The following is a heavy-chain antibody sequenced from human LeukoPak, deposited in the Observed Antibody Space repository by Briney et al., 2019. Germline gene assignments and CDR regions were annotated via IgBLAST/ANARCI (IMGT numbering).Heavy chain of an antibody. CDR2: IKQDGSEK. V-gene: IGHV3-7*01. CDR3: ATFTERENYHYTANL. Sequence: GGSLRVSCAAPGFTFSSYGMSWVRQAPGKGLEGVANIKQDGSEKYYVDSVKGRFTISRDNAKNSLYLQMNSLRAEDTAVYYCATFTERENYHYTANLWGQGTLVIVS. D-gene: IGHD3-16*02. CDR1: GFTFSSYG. J-gene: IGHJ4*02.